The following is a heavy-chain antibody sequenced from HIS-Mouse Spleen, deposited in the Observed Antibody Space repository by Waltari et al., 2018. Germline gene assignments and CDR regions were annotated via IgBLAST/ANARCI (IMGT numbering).Heavy chain of an antibody. Sequence: QVQLVQSGAEVKKPGASVKVSCKASGYTFTGYYMHWVRQATGQGLEWMGWINPNSGGTNYAQKFQGRGPMTRDTSISTAYMELSRLRSDDTAVYYCARDYGSGSYYNAGAFDIWGQGTMVTVSS. CDR3: ARDYGSGSYYNAGAFDI. J-gene: IGHJ3*02. D-gene: IGHD3-10*01. CDR2: INPNSGGT. CDR1: GYTFTGYY. V-gene: IGHV1-2*02.